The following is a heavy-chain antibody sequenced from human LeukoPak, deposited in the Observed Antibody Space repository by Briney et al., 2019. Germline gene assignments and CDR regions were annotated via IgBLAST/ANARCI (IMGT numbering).Heavy chain of an antibody. J-gene: IGHJ5*02. V-gene: IGHV1-24*01. CDR3: ATELPMVRGFDP. Sequence: ASVKVSCKVSGYTLTELSMHWVRQAPGKRPEWMGGFDPEDGETIYAQKFQGRVTMTEDTSTDTAYMELSSLRSEDTAVYYCATELPMVRGFDPWGQGTLVTVSS. D-gene: IGHD3-10*01. CDR2: FDPEDGET. CDR1: GYTLTELS.